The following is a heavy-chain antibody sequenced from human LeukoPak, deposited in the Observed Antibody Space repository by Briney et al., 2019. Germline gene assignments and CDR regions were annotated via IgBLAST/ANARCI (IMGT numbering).Heavy chain of an antibody. D-gene: IGHD6-13*01. Sequence: SETLSLTCTVSGASISSYYWSWIRQPPGKGLEWIGYIYYSGSTNYNPSLKSRVTISLDTSKNQFSLKLSSVTAADTAVYYCATTAAAGTRLAWFDPWGQGTLVTVSS. CDR1: GASISSYY. V-gene: IGHV4-59*12. CDR2: IYYSGST. J-gene: IGHJ5*02. CDR3: ATTAAAGTRLAWFDP.